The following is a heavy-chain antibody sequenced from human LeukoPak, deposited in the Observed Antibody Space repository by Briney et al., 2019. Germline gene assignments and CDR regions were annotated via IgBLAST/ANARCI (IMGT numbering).Heavy chain of an antibody. D-gene: IGHD3-16*01. J-gene: IGHJ4*02. CDR1: GFTFSSYS. CDR3: ARRGGADY. CDR2: ISSSSSNI. V-gene: IGHV3-21*01. Sequence: GGSLRLSCTASGFTFSSYSMNWVRQAPGKGLEWVSYISSSSSNIFYADSFKGRFTISRDNAQNSLFLQMNSLRVEDTAVYYCARRGGADYWGQGTLVTVSS.